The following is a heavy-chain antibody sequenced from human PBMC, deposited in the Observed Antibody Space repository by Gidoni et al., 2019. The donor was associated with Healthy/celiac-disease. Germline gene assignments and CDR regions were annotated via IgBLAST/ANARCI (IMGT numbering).Heavy chain of an antibody. J-gene: IGHJ5*02. Sequence: QVQLQESGPGLVKPSGTLSLTCAVSGGSISSRNWWSWVRQPPGKGLEWIGEIYHSGSTNYNPSLKSRVTISVDKSKNQFSLKLSSVTAADTAVYYCARDRYCSSTSCPERGFDPWGQGTLVTVSS. D-gene: IGHD2-2*01. CDR3: ARDRYCSSTSCPERGFDP. V-gene: IGHV4-4*02. CDR2: IYHSGST. CDR1: GGSISSRNW.